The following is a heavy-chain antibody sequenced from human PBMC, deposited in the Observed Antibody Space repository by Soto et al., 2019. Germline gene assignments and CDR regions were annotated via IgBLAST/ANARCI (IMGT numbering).Heavy chain of an antibody. J-gene: IGHJ6*02. D-gene: IGHD2-21*02. CDR3: AKTLGSCGGDCYSRPYYYYGMDV. V-gene: IGHV5-51*01. Sequence: GESLKISCKGSGYSFTSYWIGWVRQMPGKGLEWMGIFYPGDSDTRYSPSFQGQVTISADKSISTAYLQWSSLKASDTAMYYCAKTLGSCGGDCYSRPYYYYGMDVWGQGTTVTVSS. CDR2: FYPGDSDT. CDR1: GYSFTSYW.